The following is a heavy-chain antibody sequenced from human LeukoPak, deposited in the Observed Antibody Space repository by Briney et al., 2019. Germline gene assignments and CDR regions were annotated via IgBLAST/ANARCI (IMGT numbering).Heavy chain of an antibody. CDR3: ASKMLPDAEKGLAY. D-gene: IGHD3-16*01. CDR1: GFSFSTYS. CDR2: ISSSRSYI. Sequence: GGSLRLSCAASGFSFSTYSMNWVRQAPGKGLEWVSSISSSRSYIYYADAVKGRFTISRDSSKNTLYLHMYSLRVDDTAVYFCASKMLPDAEKGLAYWGQGTLVTVSS. J-gene: IGHJ4*02. V-gene: IGHV3-21*04.